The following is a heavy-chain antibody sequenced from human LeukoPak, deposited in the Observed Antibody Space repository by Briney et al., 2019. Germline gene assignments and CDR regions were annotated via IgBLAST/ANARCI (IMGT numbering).Heavy chain of an antibody. V-gene: IGHV1-46*01. CDR3: VIVTVTRVGDV. J-gene: IGHJ6*04. CDR2: INPSGGTS. Sequence: GASVKVSCKASGYTFTPYYLHWVRQAPGQGLEWVGIINPSGGTSNYAQKFQGRVAMTRDMSTSTVYMELSSLRSEGTAVYYCVIVTVTRVGDVWGKGTTVTVSS. D-gene: IGHD4-17*01. CDR1: GYTFTPYY.